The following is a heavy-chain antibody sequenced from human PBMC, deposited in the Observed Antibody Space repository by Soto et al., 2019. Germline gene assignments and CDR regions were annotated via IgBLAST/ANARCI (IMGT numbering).Heavy chain of an antibody. CDR1: GFSFSSYG. J-gene: IGHJ6*02. CDR3: AKVDGSGSYYPYYYYGIDV. Sequence: QVQLVESGGGVVQPGRSLRLSCAASGFSFSSYGIHWVRQAPGKGLEWVAVISYDGSKKYYADSVKGRITISRDNSKNTLSLQRDSLRPEDTAVYYCAKVDGSGSYYPYYYYGIDVWGQGTTVTVSS. CDR2: ISYDGSKK. V-gene: IGHV3-30*18. D-gene: IGHD3-10*01.